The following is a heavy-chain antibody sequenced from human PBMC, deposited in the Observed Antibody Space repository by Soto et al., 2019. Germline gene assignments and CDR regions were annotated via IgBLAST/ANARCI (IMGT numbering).Heavy chain of an antibody. V-gene: IGHV1-18*01. J-gene: IGHJ5*02. D-gene: IGHD6-13*01. Sequence: QVQLVQSGAEVKKPGASVKVSCKASGYTFTSYGISWVRQAPGQGLEWMGWISAYNGNTNYAQKLQGRVTRTTDTSTSTAHVELRGLRPDDTAVWYCARSSGAAYWSDPWVQGTLVTVSS. CDR2: ISAYNGNT. CDR1: GYTFTSYG. CDR3: ARSSGAAYWSDP.